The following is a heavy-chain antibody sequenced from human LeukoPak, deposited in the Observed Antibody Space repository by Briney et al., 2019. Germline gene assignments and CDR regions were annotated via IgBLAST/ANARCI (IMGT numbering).Heavy chain of an antibody. Sequence: PGGSLRLSCAASGFTFSSYEMNWVRQAPGKGLEWVAVIWYDGSNKYYADSVKGRFTISRDNSKNTLYLQMNSLRAEDTAVYYCARDLETLTLTTPVGYWGQGTLVTVSS. D-gene: IGHD3-22*01. CDR1: GFTFSSYE. V-gene: IGHV3-33*08. CDR2: IWYDGSNK. J-gene: IGHJ4*02. CDR3: ARDLETLTLTTPVGY.